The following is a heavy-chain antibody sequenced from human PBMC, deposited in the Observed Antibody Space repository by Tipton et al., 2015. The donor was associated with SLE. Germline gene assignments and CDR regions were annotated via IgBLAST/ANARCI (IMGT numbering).Heavy chain of an antibody. CDR2: IYYSGST. J-gene: IGHJ4*02. V-gene: IGHV4-39*07. CDR3: AHGRLWSHIDY. CDR1: GGSISSSSYY. D-gene: IGHD3-3*01. Sequence: LRLSCTVSGGSISSSSYYWGWIRQPPGKGLEWIGSIYYSGSTYYNPSLKSRVTISVDTSKNQFSLRLSSVTAADTAVYYCAHGRLWSHIDYWGQGTLVTVSS.